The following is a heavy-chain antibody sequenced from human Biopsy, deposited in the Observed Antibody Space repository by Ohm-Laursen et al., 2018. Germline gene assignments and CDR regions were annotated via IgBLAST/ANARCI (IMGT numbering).Heavy chain of an antibody. V-gene: IGHV4-59*08. CDR3: ARHAPSYSGSYWRYFDL. J-gene: IGHJ2*01. D-gene: IGHD1-26*01. CDR1: GGSISSYY. Sequence: PGTLSLTCSVSGGSISSYYWSWIRQPPGKGLEWIGYIYYTESTNYNPSLKSRVTISVDTSMTHLSLRLTSVTAADTAVYYCARHAPSYSGSYWRYFDLWGRGTLVTVSS. CDR2: IYYTEST.